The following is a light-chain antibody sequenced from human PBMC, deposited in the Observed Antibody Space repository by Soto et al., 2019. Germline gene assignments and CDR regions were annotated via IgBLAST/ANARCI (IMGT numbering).Light chain of an antibody. J-gene: IGKJ1*01. Sequence: DIVLTQSLATLSLYPWERATLSCRASQRISGYLAWYQQKPGQAPRLLIYDASNRATGIPDRFSGSGSGTDFTLTISRLEPEDFAVYYCQQYGSSPATFGQGTKVDIK. CDR1: QRISGY. CDR3: QQYGSSPAT. V-gene: IGKV3-20*01. CDR2: DAS.